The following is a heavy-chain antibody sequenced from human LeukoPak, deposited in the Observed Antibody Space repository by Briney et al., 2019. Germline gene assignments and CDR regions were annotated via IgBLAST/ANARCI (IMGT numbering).Heavy chain of an antibody. J-gene: IGHJ3*02. Sequence: GESLKISCKGSGYSLTSYWIGWVRQMPGKGLEWMGIIYPGDSDTRYSPSFQGQVTISADKSISTAYLQWSSLKASDTAMYYCARHRGLGYCSSTSCYADAFDIRGQGTMVTVSS. CDR1: GYSLTSYW. CDR2: IYPGDSDT. CDR3: ARHRGLGYCSSTSCYADAFDI. D-gene: IGHD2-2*01. V-gene: IGHV5-51*01.